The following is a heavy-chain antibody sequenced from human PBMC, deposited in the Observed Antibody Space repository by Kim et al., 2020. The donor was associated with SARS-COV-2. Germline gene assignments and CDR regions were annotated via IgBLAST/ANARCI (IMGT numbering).Heavy chain of an antibody. CDR1: GGSFSGYY. CDR3: ARAGKDSSGYYVRWFDP. V-gene: IGHV4-34*01. Sequence: SETLSLTCAVYGGSFSGYYWSWIRQPPGKGLEWIGEINHSGSTNYNPSLKSRVTISVDTSKNQFSLKLSSVTAADTAVYYCARAGKDSSGYYVRWFDPWGQGTLVTVSS. J-gene: IGHJ5*02. CDR2: INHSGST. D-gene: IGHD3-22*01.